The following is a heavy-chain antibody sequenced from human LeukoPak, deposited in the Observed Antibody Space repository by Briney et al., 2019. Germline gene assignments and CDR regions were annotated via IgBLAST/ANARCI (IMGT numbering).Heavy chain of an antibody. CDR3: ARILGSGHKANHAFDI. J-gene: IGHJ3*02. CDR1: GGSISSGGYY. D-gene: IGHD3-10*01. Sequence: SETLSLTCTVSGGSISSGGYYWSWIRQHPGKGLEWIGYIYYSGSTYYNPSLKSRVTISVDTSKNQFSLKLSSVTAADTAVYYCARILGSGHKANHAFDIWGQGTMVTVSS. CDR2: IYYSGST. V-gene: IGHV4-31*03.